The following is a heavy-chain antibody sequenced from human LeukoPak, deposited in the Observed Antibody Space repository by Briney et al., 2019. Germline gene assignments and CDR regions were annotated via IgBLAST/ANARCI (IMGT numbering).Heavy chain of an antibody. CDR1: GFTFSSYG. V-gene: IGHV3-30*18. CDR3: AKEQAAYYYDSSGYGD. CDR2: ISYDGSNK. Sequence: GGSLRLSCAASGFTFSSYGMHWVRQAPGKGLEWVAVISYDGSNKYYADSVKGRFTISRDNSKNTLYLQMNSLRAEDTAVYYCAKEQAAYYYDSSGYGDWGQGTLVTVSS. J-gene: IGHJ4*02. D-gene: IGHD3-22*01.